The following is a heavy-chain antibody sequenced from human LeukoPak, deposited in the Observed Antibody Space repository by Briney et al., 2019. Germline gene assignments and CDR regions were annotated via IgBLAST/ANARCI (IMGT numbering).Heavy chain of an antibody. Sequence: GGSLRLSCAASGFTFSSYAMSWVRQAPGKGLEWVSAISGGGGSTNYADSVKGRFTISRDNPKSTLYLQMNSLRAEDTAVYYCGGQLYSSGWDDFDYWGQGTLVTVSS. CDR1: GFTFSSYA. CDR3: GGQLYSSGWDDFDY. J-gene: IGHJ4*02. V-gene: IGHV3-23*01. D-gene: IGHD6-19*01. CDR2: ISGGGGST.